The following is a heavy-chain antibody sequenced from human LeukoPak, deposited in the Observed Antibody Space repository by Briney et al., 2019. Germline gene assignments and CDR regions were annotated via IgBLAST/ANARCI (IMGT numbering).Heavy chain of an antibody. V-gene: IGHV3-7*01. Sequence: GGSLRLSCTASGFTFGDYAMSWVRQAPGKGLEWVANIKPDGSEKNYVDSVKGRFTISRDNARNSLFLQMNSLRAEDTAVYYCAREEDNADEYLREDYWGQGTLVTVSS. CDR2: IKPDGSEK. CDR3: AREEDNADEYLREDY. J-gene: IGHJ4*02. CDR1: GFTFGDYA. D-gene: IGHD2/OR15-2a*01.